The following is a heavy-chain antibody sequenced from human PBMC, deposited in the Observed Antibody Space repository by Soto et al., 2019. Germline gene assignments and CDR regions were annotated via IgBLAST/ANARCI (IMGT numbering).Heavy chain of an antibody. Sequence: GGSLRLSCAASGFTFSTYDMHWVRQPTGKGLEWVSAIGNGGDTYYPGSVKGRFTVSRENAKNSLYLQMNSLGAGDTAVYYCARGGALGYCSNGVYTEYHYYMDVWGKGTTVTVSS. CDR1: GFTFSTYD. D-gene: IGHD2-8*01. CDR3: ARGGALGYCSNGVYTEYHYYMDV. CDR2: IGNGGDT. J-gene: IGHJ6*03. V-gene: IGHV3-13*01.